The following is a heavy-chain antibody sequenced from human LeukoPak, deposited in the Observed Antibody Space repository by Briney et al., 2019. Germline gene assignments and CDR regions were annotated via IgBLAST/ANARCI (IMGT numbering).Heavy chain of an antibody. J-gene: IGHJ4*03. D-gene: IGHD3-10*01. CDR2: ISGGGGGSK. CDR1: GFVFNNFG. CDR3: ARDRSGSYWLDY. Sequence: TGGSLRLSCAASGFVFNNFGMTWVRQAPGKGVEWVSTISGGGGGSKWYADAVKGRFTISGDNSRDTLYLHMNSLRAEDTAVYYCARDRSGSYWLDYWGQGTTVTVSS. V-gene: IGHV3-23*01.